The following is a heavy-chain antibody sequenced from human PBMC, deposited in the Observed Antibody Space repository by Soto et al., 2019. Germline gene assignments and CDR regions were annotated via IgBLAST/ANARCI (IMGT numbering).Heavy chain of an antibody. CDR1: GFSFSIYS. J-gene: IGHJ4*02. V-gene: IGHV3-48*02. CDR2: ITSDTNTI. CDR3: ARSVEGHFDY. Sequence: EVQVVESGGGLVQPGGSLRLSCAASGFSFSIYSMNWVRQAPGKGLEWSSYITSDTNTIKYADSVKGRFTISRDNAKNSLYLQMNSLRDEDTAVYYCARSVEGHFDYWGQGTVVTVSS.